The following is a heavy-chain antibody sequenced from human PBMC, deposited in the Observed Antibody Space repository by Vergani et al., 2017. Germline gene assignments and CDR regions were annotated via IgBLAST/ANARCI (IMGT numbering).Heavy chain of an antibody. Sequence: QVQLQESGPGLVKPSQTLSLTCAVSGGSISSGGYYWSWIRQHPGKGLEWIGYIYYSGSTYYNPSLKSRVTILVDRSKSQLSLKLTSVTAGDTAVYFCARELSYYYGSGSDDYNPYYYEGMDVWGPGTTVTVSS. V-gene: IGHV4-31*11. D-gene: IGHD3-10*01. J-gene: IGHJ6*02. CDR1: GGSISSGGYY. CDR3: ARELSYYYGSGSDDYNPYYYEGMDV. CDR2: IYYSGST.